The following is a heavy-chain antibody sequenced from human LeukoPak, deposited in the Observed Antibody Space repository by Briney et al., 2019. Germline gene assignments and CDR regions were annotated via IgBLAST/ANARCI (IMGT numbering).Heavy chain of an antibody. V-gene: IGHV4-34*01. CDR3: ARDLYNWNYYTGPDYYMDV. CDR2: INHSGST. J-gene: IGHJ6*03. Sequence: SETLSLTCAVYGGSFSGYYWSWIRQPPGKGLEWIGEINHSGSTNYNPSLKSRVTISVDTSKNQFSLKLSSVTAADTAVYYCARDLYNWNYYTGPDYYMDVWGKGTTATVS. CDR1: GGSFSGYY. D-gene: IGHD1-7*01.